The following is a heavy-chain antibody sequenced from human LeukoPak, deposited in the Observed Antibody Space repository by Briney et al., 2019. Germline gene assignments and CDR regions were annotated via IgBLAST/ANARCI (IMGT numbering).Heavy chain of an antibody. V-gene: IGHV3-21*01. D-gene: IGHD3-10*01. CDR1: GFTFSSYS. CDR3: ARGVGLLWFGELLLNWFDP. Sequence: PGGSLRLSCAASGFTFSSYSMNWVRQAPGKGLEWVSPISSSSSYIYYADSVKGRFTISRDNAKNSLYLQMNSLRAEDTAVYYCARGVGLLWFGELLLNWFDPWGQGTLVTVSS. J-gene: IGHJ5*02. CDR2: ISSSSSYI.